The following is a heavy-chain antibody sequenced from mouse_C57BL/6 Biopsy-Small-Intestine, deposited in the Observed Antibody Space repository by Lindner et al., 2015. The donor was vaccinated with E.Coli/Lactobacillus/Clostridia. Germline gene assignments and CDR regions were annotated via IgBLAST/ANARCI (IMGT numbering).Heavy chain of an antibody. D-gene: IGHD3-1*01. J-gene: IGHJ3*01. CDR1: GYTFTSYA. CDR2: STLAMVT. Sequence: SVKVSCKASGYTFTSYAMHWVRQAPDKGLSGWDGSTLAMVTQIFTEVQGRVTITRDTSASTAYMELSSLRSEDTAVYYCASQKLSTAMVPYDAFDIWGQGTMVTVSS. CDR3: ASQKLSTAMVPYDAFDI. V-gene: IGHV1-66*01.